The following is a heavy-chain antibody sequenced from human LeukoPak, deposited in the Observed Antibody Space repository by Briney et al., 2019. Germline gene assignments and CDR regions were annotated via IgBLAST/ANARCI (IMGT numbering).Heavy chain of an antibody. V-gene: IGHV3-23*05. D-gene: IGHD3-16*01. CDR2: FKTKYSQV. Sequence: GGSLRLSCVASGFTFSDYAMNWVRQAPGKGLEWVSTFKTKYSQVYYAESVRGRFTISTDNSEKTVYLQMNSLRAEDTALYYCARHYGPWGQGTLVTVSS. CDR1: GFTFSDYA. CDR3: ARHYGP. J-gene: IGHJ5*02.